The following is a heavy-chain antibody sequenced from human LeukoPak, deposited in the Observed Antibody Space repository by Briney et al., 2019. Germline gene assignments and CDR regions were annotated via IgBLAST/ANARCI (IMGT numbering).Heavy chain of an antibody. CDR1: GFTFSDYY. CDR3: AKVNCSSSSCYVGFVDY. J-gene: IGHJ4*02. D-gene: IGHD2-2*01. CDR2: INGGGDNT. V-gene: IGHV3-23*01. Sequence: GGSLRLSCAASGFTFSDYYMSWIRQAPGKGLEWVSGINGGGDNTYNADSVKGRFTISRDNSKNTLYLHMNSLRADDTAIYYCAKVNCSSSSCYVGFVDYWGQGTLVAVSS.